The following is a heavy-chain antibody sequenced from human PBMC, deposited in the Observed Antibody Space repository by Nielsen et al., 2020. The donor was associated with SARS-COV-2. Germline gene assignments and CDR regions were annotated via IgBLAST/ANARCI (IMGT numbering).Heavy chain of an antibody. D-gene: IGHD2-21*02. CDR2: ISGNGDRT. CDR1: GFTFSNSW. CDR3: AKGDRYCGGDCYADAFVF. J-gene: IGHJ3*01. V-gene: IGHV3-23*01. Sequence: GGSLRLSCAASGFTFSNSWMSWVRQAPGKGLEWVSAISGNGDRTYYADSVKGRFTISRDNSKNTLYLQMNSLRAEDTAVYYCAKGDRYCGGDCYADAFVFWGQGTMVTV.